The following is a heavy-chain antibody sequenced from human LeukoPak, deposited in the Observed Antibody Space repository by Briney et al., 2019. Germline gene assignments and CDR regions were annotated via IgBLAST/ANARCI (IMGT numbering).Heavy chain of an antibody. CDR1: GFTFSSYW. J-gene: IGHJ4*02. V-gene: IGHV3-23*01. D-gene: IGHD1-26*01. Sequence: GGSLRLSCAASGFTFSSYWMSWVRQAPGKGLEWVSAISGSGGSTYYADSVKGRFTISRDNSKNTLYLQMNSLRAEDTAVYYCAKVMYIGDYARGGVDYWGQGTLVTVSS. CDR2: ISGSGGST. CDR3: AKVMYIGDYARGGVDY.